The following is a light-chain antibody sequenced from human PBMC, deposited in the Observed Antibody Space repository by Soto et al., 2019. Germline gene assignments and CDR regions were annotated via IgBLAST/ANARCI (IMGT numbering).Light chain of an antibody. CDR3: RHRTDWPLT. Sequence: EIVLTQSPATLSLSPGERATLSCRASQSVSSYLAWYQQKPGQAPRLLIYDGFNRATGIPARFSGSGSGTDVTLTISSLAPEDFADYYCRHRTDWPLTFGGGTKVEIK. V-gene: IGKV3-11*01. J-gene: IGKJ4*01. CDR1: QSVSSY. CDR2: DGF.